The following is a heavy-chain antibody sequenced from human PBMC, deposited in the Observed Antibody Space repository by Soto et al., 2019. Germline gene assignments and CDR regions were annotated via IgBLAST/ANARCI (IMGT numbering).Heavy chain of an antibody. CDR3: ARDLRNYYDSSGYYPAEYFQH. Sequence: ASVKVSCKASGYTFTSYGISWVRQAPGQGLEWMGWISAYNGNTNYAQKLQGRVTMTTDTSTSTAYMELRSLSSDDTAVYYCARDLRNYYDSSGYYPAEYFQHWG. J-gene: IGHJ1*01. CDR1: GYTFTSYG. V-gene: IGHV1-18*01. CDR2: ISAYNGNT. D-gene: IGHD3-22*01.